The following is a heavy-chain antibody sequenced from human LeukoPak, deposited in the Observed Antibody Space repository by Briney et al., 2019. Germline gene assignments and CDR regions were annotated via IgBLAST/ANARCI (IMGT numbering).Heavy chain of an antibody. CDR1: GFTFSNYE. V-gene: IGHV3-48*03. J-gene: IGHJ4*02. CDR2: INSSGRTI. D-gene: IGHD1-26*01. CDR3: ARGGSYYSFDY. Sequence: GGSLRLSCAASGFTFSNYEMNWVRQAPGKGLEWIAYINSSGRTIYYADSVKGRFTISRDNAKNSLYLQMNTLRVEDTAVYNCARGGSYYSFDYWGQGTLVTVSS.